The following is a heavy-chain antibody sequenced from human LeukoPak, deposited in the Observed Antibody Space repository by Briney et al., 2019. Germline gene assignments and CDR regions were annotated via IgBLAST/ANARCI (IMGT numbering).Heavy chain of an antibody. CDR2: IRYDGSNK. CDR3: ARDWAVAGKNITHY. V-gene: IGHV3-30*02. CDR1: GFTFSSYG. Sequence: GGSLRLYCAASGFTFSSYGMHRVRQAQGMGLEGMAFIRYDGSNKYYADSVKVRFTISRDNSKNTLYLQSNSLKAKDTDDYYCARDWAVAGKNITHYGGWGNRVPVSS. J-gene: IGHJ4*02. D-gene: IGHD6-19*01.